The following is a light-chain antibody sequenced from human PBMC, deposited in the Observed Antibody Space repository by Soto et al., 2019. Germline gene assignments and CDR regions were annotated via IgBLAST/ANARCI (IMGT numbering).Light chain of an antibody. CDR3: QSYDSRLSGWV. V-gene: IGLV1-40*01. Sequence: QSVLTQPPSVSGAPGQRVTISCTGSSSNIGAYYDVHWYQQLPGTAPKLLIYRNSNRPSGVPDRFSGSKSGTSASLAIAGRQAEDEADYYCQSYDSRLSGWVFGGVTTLTVL. CDR1: SSNIGAYYD. CDR2: RNS. J-gene: IGLJ3*02.